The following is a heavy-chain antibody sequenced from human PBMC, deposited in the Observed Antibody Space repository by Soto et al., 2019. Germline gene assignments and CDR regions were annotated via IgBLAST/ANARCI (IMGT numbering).Heavy chain of an antibody. Sequence: PGESLKISCKGSGYSFTSYWIGWVRQMPGKGLEWMGIIYPGDSDTRYSPSFQGQVTISADKSISTAYLQWSSLKASDTAMYYCARRTSSIAARAPYDFDYWGQGTLVTVSS. D-gene: IGHD6-6*01. CDR2: IYPGDSDT. CDR1: GYSFTSYW. V-gene: IGHV5-51*01. CDR3: ARRTSSIAARAPYDFDY. J-gene: IGHJ4*02.